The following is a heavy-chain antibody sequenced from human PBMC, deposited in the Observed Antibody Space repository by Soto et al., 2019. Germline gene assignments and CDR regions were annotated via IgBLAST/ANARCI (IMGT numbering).Heavy chain of an antibody. Sequence: QITLKESGPTLVKPTQTLTLTCTFSGFSLSTSGVGVAWIRQPPGKALEWLALIYWDDDKRYSPSLKSRLTIIKGTSKNQVVLTMTKMHPATTATYSCVHATEQFDPWGQGTLVTVSS. J-gene: IGHJ5*02. CDR1: GFSLSTSGVG. CDR3: VHATEQFDP. V-gene: IGHV2-5*02. CDR2: IYWDDDK.